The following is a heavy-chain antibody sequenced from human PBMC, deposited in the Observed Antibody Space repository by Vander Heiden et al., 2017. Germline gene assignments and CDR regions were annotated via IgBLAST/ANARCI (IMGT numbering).Heavy chain of an antibody. D-gene: IGHD4-17*01. Sequence: FSSNGMHWVRQAPGKGLEWVAVISYDGSNKYYADSVKGRFTISRDNSKNTLYLQMNSMRAEDTAVYYCAKDIRHYMTTVDLRDRYYYYGMDVWGQGTTVTVSS. CDR3: AKDIRHYMTTVDLRDRYYYYGMDV. J-gene: IGHJ6*02. CDR2: ISYDGSNK. V-gene: IGHV3-30*18. CDR1: FSSNG.